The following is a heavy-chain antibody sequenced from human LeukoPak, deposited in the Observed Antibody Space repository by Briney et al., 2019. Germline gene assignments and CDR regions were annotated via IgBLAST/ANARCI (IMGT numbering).Heavy chain of an antibody. CDR1: GYTFINYD. V-gene: IGHV1-8*01. Sequence: GASVKVSCKTSGYTFINYDINWVRQSTGQGLEWMGWMNPNNGNTGNQQKFQGRLTMTRNTSIGTAYMELTNLRSEDTAVYYCATTTCSGFRCFSYYFDYWGQGTLLTVSS. J-gene: IGHJ4*02. D-gene: IGHD2-15*01. CDR3: ATTTCSGFRCFSYYFDY. CDR2: MNPNNGNT.